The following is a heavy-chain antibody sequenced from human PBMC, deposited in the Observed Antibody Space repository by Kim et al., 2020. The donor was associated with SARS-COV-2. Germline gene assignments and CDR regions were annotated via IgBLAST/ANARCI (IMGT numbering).Heavy chain of an antibody. J-gene: IGHJ6*04. CDR1: GFTFSSSA. D-gene: IGHD3-9*01. CDR2: ISRSGGST. CDR3: AKRSAADYDILTGYYLYYSGMDV. V-gene: IGHV3-23*01. Sequence: GGSLRLSCAASGFTFSSSAMSWVLQAPGKGVQWVSAISRSGGSTYSADSARGRFTIARDNSKNTLYLQMNSLGAEDTAVNYCAKRSAADYDILTGYYLYYSGMDVWGKGTTVTVSS.